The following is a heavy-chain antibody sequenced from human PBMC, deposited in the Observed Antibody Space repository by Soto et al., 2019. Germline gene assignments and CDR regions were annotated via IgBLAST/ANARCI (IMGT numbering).Heavy chain of an antibody. D-gene: IGHD3-22*01. CDR2: INHSGST. V-gene: IGHV4-34*01. J-gene: IGHJ5*02. Sequence: QVQLQQWGAGLLKPSETLSLTCAVYGGSFSGYYWSWIRQPPGKGLEWIGEINHSGSTNYNPSLKSRVTISVDTSKNQFSLKLSSVTAADTAVYYCARVLEWLLLRSGRFDPWGQGTLVTVSS. CDR1: GGSFSGYY. CDR3: ARVLEWLLLRSGRFDP.